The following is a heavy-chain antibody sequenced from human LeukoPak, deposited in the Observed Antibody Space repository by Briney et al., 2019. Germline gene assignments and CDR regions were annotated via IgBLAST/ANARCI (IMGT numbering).Heavy chain of an antibody. CDR1: GFTFRNYA. Sequence: GGSLRLSCAASGFTFRNYAMSWVRQAPGKGLEWVSVISHNDDITRYADSVKGRFTVSRDKSNNTLYLQMNSLRAEDTGVYYCARDCSSATCYAAFDYWGQGTLVTVSS. CDR2: ISHNDDIT. V-gene: IGHV3-23*01. CDR3: ARDCSSATCYAAFDY. J-gene: IGHJ4*02. D-gene: IGHD2-2*01.